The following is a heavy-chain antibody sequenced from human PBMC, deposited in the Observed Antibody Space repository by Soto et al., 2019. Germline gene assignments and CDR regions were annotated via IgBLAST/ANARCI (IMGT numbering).Heavy chain of an antibody. V-gene: IGHV3-33*01. Sequence: QVQLVESGGGVVQPGTSLRLSCAASGFTFSNSGMHWVRQAPGKGLEWVAVIWSDGGNKDYADSVEGRFTISRDNSKNTLCLQINSLRAEDTAVYYCARGGGNYYYYMDVWSTGTTVTVSS. CDR1: GFTFSNSG. CDR3: ARGGGNYYYYMDV. CDR2: IWSDGGNK. J-gene: IGHJ6*03.